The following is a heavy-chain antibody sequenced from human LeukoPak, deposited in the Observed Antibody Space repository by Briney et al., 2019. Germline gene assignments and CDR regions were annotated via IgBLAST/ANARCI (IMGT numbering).Heavy chain of an antibody. Sequence: GGSLRLSCAASGFTFSSYSMNWVRQAPGKGLEWVSSISSSSSYIYYADSAKGRFTISRDNAKNSLYLQMNSLRAEDTAVYYCARNPYDILTGADLLYFDLWGRGTLVTVSS. V-gene: IGHV3-21*01. CDR3: ARNPYDILTGADLLYFDL. D-gene: IGHD3-9*01. CDR1: GFTFSSYS. CDR2: ISSSSSYI. J-gene: IGHJ2*01.